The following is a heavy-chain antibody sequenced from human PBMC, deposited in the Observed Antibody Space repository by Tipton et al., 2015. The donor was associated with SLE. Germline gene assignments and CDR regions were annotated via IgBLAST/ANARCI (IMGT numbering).Heavy chain of an antibody. CDR1: GGSINSYY. V-gene: IGHV4-59*08. D-gene: IGHD4-11*01. Sequence: LSCTVSGGSINSYYWSWIRQPPGKGLEWIGYVHYSGSTKYNPSLEYRVTMSLDTSKNQFSLELRSVTAADTAVYYCARLPDHSDSRDHWGQGTLVTVSS. J-gene: IGHJ4*02. CDR3: ARLPDHSDSRDH. CDR2: VHYSGST.